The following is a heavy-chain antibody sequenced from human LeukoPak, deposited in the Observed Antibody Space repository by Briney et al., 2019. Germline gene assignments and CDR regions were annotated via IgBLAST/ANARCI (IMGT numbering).Heavy chain of an antibody. V-gene: IGHV3-48*03. CDR2: ISSSGTTI. Sequence: PGGSLRLSCAASGFTFSSYEMHWVRQAPGKGLEWVSYISSSGTTIYYADSVKGRFTISRDNAKNSLYLQMNSLRVEDTAVYYCARGGAARPDFWGQGTLVTVSS. CDR3: ARGGAARPDF. CDR1: GFTFSSYE. J-gene: IGHJ4*02. D-gene: IGHD6-6*01.